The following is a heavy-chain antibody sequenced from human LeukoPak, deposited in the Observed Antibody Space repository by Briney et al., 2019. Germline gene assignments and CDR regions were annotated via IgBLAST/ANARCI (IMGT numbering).Heavy chain of an antibody. CDR3: HLVRGGGYFDY. V-gene: IGHV4-34*01. D-gene: IGHD3-10*01. J-gene: IGHJ4*02. CDR2: INHSGDT. Sequence: SETLSLTCAVYGGSFSSFYWSWISQSPGKGLEWIGEINHSGDTNYNPSLKSRLTISVDTSKNHVSLNLSSVTAADTAVYYCHLVRGGGYFDYWGQGILVTVSS. CDR1: GGSFSSFY.